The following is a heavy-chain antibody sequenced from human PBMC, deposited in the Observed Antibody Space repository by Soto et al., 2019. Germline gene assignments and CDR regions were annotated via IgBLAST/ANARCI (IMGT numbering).Heavy chain of an antibody. D-gene: IGHD6-13*01. CDR3: ARVAVLLGSTWYYYYMDD. J-gene: IGHJ6*03. CDR2: IKEDGSEK. CDR1: GFTFSSYW. Sequence: EVQLVESGGGLVQPGGSLRLSCAASGFTFSSYWMSWVRQAPGKGLEWVANIKEDGSEKYYVDSVEGRFTISRDNAKNSLFLQMNSLRAEDTAVYFCARVAVLLGSTWYYYYMDDWGKGTTVTVSS. V-gene: IGHV3-7*01.